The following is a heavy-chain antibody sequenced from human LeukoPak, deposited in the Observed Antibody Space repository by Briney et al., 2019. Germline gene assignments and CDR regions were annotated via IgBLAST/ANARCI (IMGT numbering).Heavy chain of an antibody. D-gene: IGHD6-19*01. Sequence: GRSLRLSCAASGFTFSSYAMHWVRQAPGKGLEWVAVISYDGSNNYYADSVKGRFTISRDNSKNTLYLQMNSLRAEDTAVYYCAREGAYSSGWSNWFDPWGQGTLVTVSS. CDR2: ISYDGSNN. CDR1: GFTFSSYA. J-gene: IGHJ5*02. V-gene: IGHV3-30*04. CDR3: AREGAYSSGWSNWFDP.